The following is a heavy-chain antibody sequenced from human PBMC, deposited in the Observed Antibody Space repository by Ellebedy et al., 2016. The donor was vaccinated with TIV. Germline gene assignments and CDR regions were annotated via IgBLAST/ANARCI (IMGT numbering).Heavy chain of an antibody. CDR1: DFTFRRSW. CDR3: VRDNQHAFDT. J-gene: IGHJ3*02. CDR2: INGDATTT. V-gene: IGHV3-74*01. D-gene: IGHD2-2*01. Sequence: GESLKISCAASDFTFRRSWMHWVRQAPGKGLVWVSRINGDATTTNYANSVKGRFTISRDNAKNTLYLQMNSLRAEDTAVYYCVRDNQHAFDTWGQGTMVTVSS.